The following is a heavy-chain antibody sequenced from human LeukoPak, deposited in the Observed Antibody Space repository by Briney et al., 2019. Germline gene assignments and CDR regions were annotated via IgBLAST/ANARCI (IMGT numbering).Heavy chain of an antibody. CDR3: TTVPLYCGGDCYLDY. J-gene: IGHJ4*02. Sequence: PGGSLRLSCAASGFTFSDYYMSWIRQAPGKGLEWVGRIKSKTDGGTTDYAAPVKGRFTISRDDSKNTLYLQMNSLKTEDTAVYYCTTVPLYCGGDCYLDYWGQGTLVTVSS. D-gene: IGHD2-21*02. V-gene: IGHV3-15*01. CDR2: IKSKTDGGTT. CDR1: GFTFSDYY.